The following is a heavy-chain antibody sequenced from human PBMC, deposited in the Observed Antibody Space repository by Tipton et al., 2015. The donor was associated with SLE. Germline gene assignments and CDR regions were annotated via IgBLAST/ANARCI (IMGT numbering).Heavy chain of an antibody. CDR2: IYHSGST. Sequence: TLSLTCTVSGGSIRSGGYFWSWIRQHPGKGLEWIGYIYHSGSTNYNPSLKSRVTISVDTSKNQFSLKLSSVTAADTAVYYCSEGYYFDYWGQGTLVTVSS. J-gene: IGHJ4*02. CDR1: GGSIRSGGYF. CDR3: SEGYYFDY. V-gene: IGHV4-30-2*01.